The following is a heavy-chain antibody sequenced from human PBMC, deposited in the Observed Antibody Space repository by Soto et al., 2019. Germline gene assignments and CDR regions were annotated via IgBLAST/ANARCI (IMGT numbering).Heavy chain of an antibody. CDR3: ARDLEGPGPAY. CDR2: IIPIFGTA. CDR1: GGTFRSYG. J-gene: IGHJ4*02. Sequence: GAPVKLSCKASGGTFRSYGMSWVRQAPGQGLEWMGGIIPIFGTANYAQKFQGRVTITADESTSTAYMKLSSLRSEDTAVYYCARDLEGPGPAYWGQGTLVTVSS. D-gene: IGHD1-1*01. V-gene: IGHV1-69*13.